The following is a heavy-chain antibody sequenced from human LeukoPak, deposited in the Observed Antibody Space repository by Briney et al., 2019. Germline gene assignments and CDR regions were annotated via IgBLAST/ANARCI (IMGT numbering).Heavy chain of an antibody. CDR2: IYSGGST. Sequence: GGSLRLSCAASGFTVSSNYMSWVRQAPGKGLEWVSVIYSGGSTYYADSVKGRFTISRDNSKNTLYLRMNSLRAEDTAVYYCARGYDFWSGYKDYWGQGTLVTVSS. V-gene: IGHV3-66*02. CDR1: GFTVSSNY. J-gene: IGHJ4*02. CDR3: ARGYDFWSGYKDY. D-gene: IGHD3-3*01.